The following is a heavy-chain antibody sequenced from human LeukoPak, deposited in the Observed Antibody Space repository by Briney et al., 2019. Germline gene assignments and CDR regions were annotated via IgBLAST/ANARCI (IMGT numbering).Heavy chain of an antibody. CDR2: ISSSSNYI. CDR3: ARENGGSGSFDY. V-gene: IGHV3-21*01. J-gene: IGHJ4*02. CDR1: GFTFSSYS. D-gene: IGHD3-10*01. Sequence: GGSLRLSCAASGFTFSSYSMNWVRQAPGKGLEWVSSISSSSNYIYYADSVKGRFTISRDNAKNSLYLQMNSLRAEDTAVYYCARENGGSGSFDYWGQGTLVTVSS.